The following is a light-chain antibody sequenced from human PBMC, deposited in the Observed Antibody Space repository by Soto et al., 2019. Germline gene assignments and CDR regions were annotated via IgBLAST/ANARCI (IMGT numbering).Light chain of an antibody. V-gene: IGKV1-12*01. Sequence: DLQMTQSPASVNASXGDRVTISXXASQGISSWLAWYQRKPGRAPKLLIYAASRLQAGVPLRFSGSGSGTDFTLTISDLQPEDFATYYCQQLNSFPLTFGQGTRLEI. CDR1: QGISSW. CDR2: AAS. J-gene: IGKJ5*01. CDR3: QQLNSFPLT.